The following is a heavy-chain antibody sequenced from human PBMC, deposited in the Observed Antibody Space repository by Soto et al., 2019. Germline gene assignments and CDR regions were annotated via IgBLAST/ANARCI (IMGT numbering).Heavy chain of an antibody. CDR3: ARGGYYDFWSGYHDYGMDV. Sequence: QVQLVESGGGVVQPGRSLRLSCAASGFTFSSYGMHRVRQAPGKGLEWVAVIWYDGSNKYYADSVKGRFTISRDNSKNTLYLQMNSLRAEDTAVYYCARGGYYDFWSGYHDYGMDVWGQGTTVTVSS. CDR2: IWYDGSNK. D-gene: IGHD3-3*01. V-gene: IGHV3-33*01. J-gene: IGHJ6*02. CDR1: GFTFSSYG.